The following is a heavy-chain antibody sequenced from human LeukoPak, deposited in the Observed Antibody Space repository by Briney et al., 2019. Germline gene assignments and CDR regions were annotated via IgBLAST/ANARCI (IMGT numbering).Heavy chain of an antibody. V-gene: IGHV4-39*07. J-gene: IGHJ3*02. CDR2: IYYSGST. CDR3: ARAGSSVGAFDI. CDR1: GGSISSSSYY. Sequence: SETLSLTCTVSGGSISSSSYYWGWIRQPPGKGLEWIGSIYYSGSTYYNPSLKSRVTISVDTSKNQFSLKLSSVTAADTAVYYCARAGSSVGAFDIWGQGTMVTVSS.